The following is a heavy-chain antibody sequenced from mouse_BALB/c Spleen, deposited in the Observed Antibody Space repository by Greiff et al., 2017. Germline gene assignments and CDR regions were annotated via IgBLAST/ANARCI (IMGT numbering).Heavy chain of an antibody. Sequence: VQLQQSGPQLVRPGASVKISCKASGYSFTSYWMHWVKQRPGQGLEWIGMIDPSDSETRLNQKFKDKATLTVDKSSSTAYMQLSSPTSEDSAVYYCARRGGYYLDYWGQGTTLTVSS. CDR2: IDPSDSET. V-gene: IGHV1S126*01. CDR1: GYSFTSYW. J-gene: IGHJ2*01. CDR3: ARRGGYYLDY.